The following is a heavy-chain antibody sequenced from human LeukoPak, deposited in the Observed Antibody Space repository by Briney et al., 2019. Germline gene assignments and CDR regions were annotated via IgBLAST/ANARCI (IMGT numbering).Heavy chain of an antibody. CDR2: IISSSRYI. J-gene: IGHJ5*02. V-gene: IGHV3-21*01. D-gene: IGHD3-9*01. Sequence: GGAPRHSSVESGFTFCIYSMNRVRHAPRERLEWGSSIISSSRYIYYTDSVKGRFTISRDNAKNSLYLQMNSLRAEDTAVYYCARQRGDYDILTEPYNWFDPWGQGTLVTVSS. CDR3: ARQRGDYDILTEPYNWFDP. CDR1: GFTFCIYS.